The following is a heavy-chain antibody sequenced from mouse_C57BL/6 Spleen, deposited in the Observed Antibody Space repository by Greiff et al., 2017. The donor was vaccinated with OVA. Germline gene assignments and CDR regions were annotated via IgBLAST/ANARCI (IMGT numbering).Heavy chain of an antibody. V-gene: IGHV1-9*01. Sequence: QVQLQQSGAELMKPGASVKLSCKATGYTFTGYWIEWVKQRPGHGLEWIGEILPGSGSTNYNEKFKGKATFTADTSSNTAYMQLSSLTTEDSYISWCARGDGLRRGFAYWGQGTLVTVSA. CDR2: ILPGSGST. J-gene: IGHJ3*01. CDR3: ARGDGLRRGFAY. D-gene: IGHD2-2*01. CDR1: GYTFTGYW.